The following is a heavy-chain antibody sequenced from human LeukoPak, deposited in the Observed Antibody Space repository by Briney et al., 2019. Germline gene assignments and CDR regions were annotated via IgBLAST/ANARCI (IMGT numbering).Heavy chain of an antibody. D-gene: IGHD1-26*01. CDR3: ARDKRYSGSYYFDY. J-gene: IGHJ4*02. Sequence: ASVKVSCKASGCTFTSYGISWVRQAPGQGLEWMGWISAYNGNTNYAQKLQGRVTMTTDTSASTAYMELRSLRSDDTAVYYCARDKRYSGSYYFDYWGQGTLVTVSS. CDR2: ISAYNGNT. V-gene: IGHV1-18*01. CDR1: GCTFTSYG.